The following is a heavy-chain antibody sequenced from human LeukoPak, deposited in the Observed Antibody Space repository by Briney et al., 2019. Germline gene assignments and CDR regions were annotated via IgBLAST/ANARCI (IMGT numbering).Heavy chain of an antibody. CDR2: IIPIFGTA. CDR1: GGTFSSYA. Sequence: SVKVSCKASGGTFSSYAISWVRQAPGQGLEWMGEIIPIFGTANYAQKFQGRVTITADESTSTAYMELSSLRSEDTAVYYCARDRYYGSGSYYNGYFDYWGRGTLVTVSS. V-gene: IGHV1-69*01. D-gene: IGHD3-10*01. J-gene: IGHJ4*02. CDR3: ARDRYYGSGSYYNGYFDY.